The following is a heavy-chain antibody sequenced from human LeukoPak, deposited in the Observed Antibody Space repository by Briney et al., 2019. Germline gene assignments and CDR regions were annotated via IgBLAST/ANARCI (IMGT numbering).Heavy chain of an antibody. D-gene: IGHD1-1*01. CDR3: ARGLGTAFDI. Sequence: ASVKVSCKASGYTFTSYGISWVRQAPGQGLEWMGWISAYNGNTNYAQKLQGRVTMTRNTSISTAYMELSSLRSEDTAVYYCARGLGTAFDIWGQGTMVTVSS. CDR1: GYTFTSYG. V-gene: IGHV1-18*01. J-gene: IGHJ3*02. CDR2: ISAYNGNT.